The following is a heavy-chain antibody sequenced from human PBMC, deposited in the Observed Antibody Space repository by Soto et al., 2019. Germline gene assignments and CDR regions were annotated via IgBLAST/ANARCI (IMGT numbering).Heavy chain of an antibody. CDR1: GYTFTTFG. J-gene: IGHJ3*02. CDR3: ARVAVVGATGGAFDI. D-gene: IGHD1-26*01. V-gene: IGHV1-18*01. CDR2: ISANNGNA. Sequence: ASVKVSCKASGYTFTTFGISWVRQAPGQGLEWVGWISANNGNANYAQKLQGRVTMTTDTSTSTAYMELRSLRSDDTAVYYCARVAVVGATGGAFDIWGQGTMVTVSS.